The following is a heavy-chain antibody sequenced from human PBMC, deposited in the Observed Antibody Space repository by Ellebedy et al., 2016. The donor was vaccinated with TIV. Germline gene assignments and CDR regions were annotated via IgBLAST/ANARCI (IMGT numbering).Heavy chain of an antibody. CDR1: GITVSSTY. CDR3: ATGGGSGYIHDY. Sequence: GESLKISXAASGITVSSTYMSWVRQAPGKGLEWVSVIYSGGWTNSADSVKGRFTISRDNSKNTLYLQMDSLRAEDTAVYYCATGGGSGYIHDYWGQGTLVTVSS. D-gene: IGHD5-12*01. V-gene: IGHV3-66*01. CDR2: IYSGGWT. J-gene: IGHJ4*02.